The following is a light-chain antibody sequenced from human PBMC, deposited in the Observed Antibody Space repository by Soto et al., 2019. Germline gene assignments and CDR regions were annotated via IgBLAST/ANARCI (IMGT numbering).Light chain of an antibody. V-gene: IGKV1-5*01. CDR3: QQYNSYSVT. Sequence: DIQITQSPSTLSASVGYRFTITCRASQSISSWLAWYQQKPGKAPKLLIYDASSLESGVPSRFSGSGSGTEFTLTISSLQPDDFATYYCQQYNSYSVTFGQGTKGDI. J-gene: IGKJ1*01. CDR1: QSISSW. CDR2: DAS.